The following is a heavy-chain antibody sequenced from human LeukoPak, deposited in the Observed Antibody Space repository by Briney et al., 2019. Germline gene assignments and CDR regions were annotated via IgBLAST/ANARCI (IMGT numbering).Heavy chain of an antibody. D-gene: IGHD2-2*01. CDR1: GFTFSNYG. Sequence: GSLRLSCAASGFTFSNYGMSWVRQAPGNGLEWVSCISGSGGRTYYVDSVKGRFTMSRDNSKNTLNLQMNSLRAEDTAVYYCARLIVVVPAALIGDAFDIWGQGTMVTVSS. J-gene: IGHJ3*02. CDR3: ARLIVVVPAALIGDAFDI. CDR2: ISGSGGRT. V-gene: IGHV3-23*01.